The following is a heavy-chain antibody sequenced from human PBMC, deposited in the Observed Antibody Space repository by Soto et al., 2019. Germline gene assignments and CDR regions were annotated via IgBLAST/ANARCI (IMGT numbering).Heavy chain of an antibody. D-gene: IGHD3-22*01. CDR2: ISGSGGST. J-gene: IGHJ4*02. CDR3: AKERDSRGYFDY. V-gene: IGHV3-23*01. Sequence: EVQLLESGGGLVQPGGSLRLSCAASGFSFSSYAVSWVRQAPGKGLEWVSAISGSGGSTYYADSVKGRFTISRDNSKNTLHLQMNSLRVEDTAVYYCAKERDSRGYFDYWGQGTLVTVSS. CDR1: GFSFSSYA.